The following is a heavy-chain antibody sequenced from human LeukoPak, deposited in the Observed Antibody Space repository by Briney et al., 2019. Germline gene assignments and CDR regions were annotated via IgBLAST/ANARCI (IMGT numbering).Heavy chain of an antibody. CDR2: TYYSGST. Sequence: SETLSLTCTVSGGSISSSSYYWGWIRQPPGKGLEWIGSTYYSGSTYYNPSLKSRVTISVDTSKNQFSLKLSSVTAADTAVYYCARHGRSTVTSNWFDPWGQGTLVTVSS. V-gene: IGHV4-39*01. CDR1: GGSISSSSYY. D-gene: IGHD4-17*01. J-gene: IGHJ5*02. CDR3: ARHGRSTVTSNWFDP.